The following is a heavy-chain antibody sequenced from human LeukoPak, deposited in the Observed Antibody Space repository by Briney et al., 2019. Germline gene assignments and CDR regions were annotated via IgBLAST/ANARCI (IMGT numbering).Heavy chain of an antibody. CDR2: ISYDGSNK. CDR1: GFTFSSYA. J-gene: IGHJ3*02. Sequence: PGRSLRLSCAASGFTFSSYAMHWVRQAPGKGLEWVAVISYDGSNKYYADSVKGRFTISRDNSKNTLYLQMNSLRAEDTAVYYCAKPYYYDSSGYYSDAFDIWGQGTMVTVSS. D-gene: IGHD3-22*01. V-gene: IGHV3-30*01. CDR3: AKPYYYDSSGYYSDAFDI.